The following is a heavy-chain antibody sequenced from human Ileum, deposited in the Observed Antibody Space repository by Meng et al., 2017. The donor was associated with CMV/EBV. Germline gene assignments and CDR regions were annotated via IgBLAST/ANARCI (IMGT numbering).Heavy chain of an antibody. J-gene: IGHJ2*01. CDR2: TYYRSKWYN. V-gene: IGHV6-1*01. Sequence: RPQTRHGQGKPREILSPTCALSGDSVARICAIWNWIRQSPSRGLEWLGKTYYRSKWYNDYAPSVKSRITFKPDTSKNQFSLQLNSVTPEDTAVYYCARENGYEWYFDFWGRGTLVTVSS. CDR1: GDSVARICAI. D-gene: IGHD6-13*01. CDR3: ARENGYEWYFDF.